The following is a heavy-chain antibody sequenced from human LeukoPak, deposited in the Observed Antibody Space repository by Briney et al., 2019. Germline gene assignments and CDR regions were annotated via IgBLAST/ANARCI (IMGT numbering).Heavy chain of an antibody. CDR1: GGSFSGYY. CDR2: IYTSGST. V-gene: IGHV4-59*10. Sequence: SETLSLTCAVYGGSFSGYYWSWIRQPAGKGLEWIGRIYTSGSTNYNPSLKSRVTISVDTSKNQFSLKLSSVTAADTAVYYCTRVWEYTVYYAGSGETFDIWGQGTMVTVSS. J-gene: IGHJ3*02. D-gene: IGHD3-22*01. CDR3: TRVWEYTVYYAGSGETFDI.